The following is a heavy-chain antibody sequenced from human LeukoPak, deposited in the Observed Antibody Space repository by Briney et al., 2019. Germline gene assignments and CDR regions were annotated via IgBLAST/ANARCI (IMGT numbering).Heavy chain of an antibody. Sequence: GGSLRLSCAASGFTFSSYTMTWVRQAPGKGLEWVSCISSTGTYIYYADSLKGRVTISRDNARNSLYLQMSSLRAEDTAVYYCARSFGYSGSYSDYWGQGTLVTVSS. J-gene: IGHJ4*02. CDR3: ARSFGYSGSYSDY. CDR1: GFTFSSYT. V-gene: IGHV3-21*01. CDR2: ISSTGTYI. D-gene: IGHD1-26*01.